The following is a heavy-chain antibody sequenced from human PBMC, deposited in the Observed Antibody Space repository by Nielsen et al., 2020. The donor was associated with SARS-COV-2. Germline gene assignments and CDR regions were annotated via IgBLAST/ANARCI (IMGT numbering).Heavy chain of an antibody. CDR1: GGSVSSGSYY. Sequence: SETLSLTCTVSGGSVSSGSYYWSWIRQPPGKGLEWIGYIYYSGSTYYNPSLKSRVTTSVDTSKNQFSLKLSSVTAAATAVYYCARADITMIVVVNAFDIWGQGTMVTVSS. CDR2: IYYSGST. CDR3: ARADITMIVVVNAFDI. J-gene: IGHJ3*02. D-gene: IGHD3-22*01. V-gene: IGHV4-61*01.